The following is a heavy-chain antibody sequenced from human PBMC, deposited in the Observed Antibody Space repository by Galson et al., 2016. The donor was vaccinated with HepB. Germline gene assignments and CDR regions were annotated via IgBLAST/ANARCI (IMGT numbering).Heavy chain of an antibody. J-gene: IGHJ6*02. D-gene: IGHD2-2*01. Sequence: SLRLSCAASGFTLSSYAMHWVRQAPGKGLEWVAVISYEGSNKYYAESVKGRFTISRDNSQNTMYMPMNSLRAEDTAVYYCAREVVPAANGYYYYCGMDVWVQGTTVTVS. CDR3: AREVVPAANGYYYYCGMDV. V-gene: IGHV3-30-3*01. CDR1: GFTLSSYA. CDR2: ISYEGSNK.